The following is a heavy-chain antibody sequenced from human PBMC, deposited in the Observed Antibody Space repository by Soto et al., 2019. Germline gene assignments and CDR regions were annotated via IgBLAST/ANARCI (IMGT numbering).Heavy chain of an antibody. V-gene: IGHV1-8*01. CDR1: GYTFTSYD. CDR2: MNPDSGNT. Sequence: ASVKVSCKASGYTFTSYDINWVRQATGQGLEWMGWMNPDSGNTGYAQKFQGRVTMTRDTSISTAYMELSRLRSDDTAVYYCASYNWNYYYGMDVWGQGTTVTVSS. D-gene: IGHD1-20*01. J-gene: IGHJ6*02. CDR3: ASYNWNYYYGMDV.